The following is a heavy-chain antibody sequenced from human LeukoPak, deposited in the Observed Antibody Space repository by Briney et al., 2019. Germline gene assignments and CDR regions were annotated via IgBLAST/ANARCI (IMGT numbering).Heavy chain of an antibody. CDR2: IHYSGST. V-gene: IGHV4-31*03. CDR1: GGSISSGDYY. Sequence: PSETLSLACTVSGGSISSGDYYWSWIRQDPGKGLEWIGYIHYSGSTYYNPSLKSRVTISVDTSKNQFSLKLSSVTAADTAVYYCARVKSTTATRPFDYWGQGTLVTVSS. D-gene: IGHD1-1*01. CDR3: ARVKSTTATRPFDY. J-gene: IGHJ4*02.